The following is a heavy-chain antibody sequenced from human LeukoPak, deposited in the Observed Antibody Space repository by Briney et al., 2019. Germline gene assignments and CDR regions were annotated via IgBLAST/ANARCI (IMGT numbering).Heavy chain of an antibody. CDR2: INHSGST. V-gene: IGHV4-34*01. CDR3: ARGPVTTVTTGNWFDP. Sequence: SETLSLTCAVNGGSFSGYYWSWIRQPPGKGLEWIGEINHSGSTNYNPSLKSRVTISVDTSKNQFSLKLSSVTAADTAVYYCARGPVTTVTTGNWFDPWGQGTLVTVSS. CDR1: GGSFSGYY. D-gene: IGHD4-17*01. J-gene: IGHJ5*02.